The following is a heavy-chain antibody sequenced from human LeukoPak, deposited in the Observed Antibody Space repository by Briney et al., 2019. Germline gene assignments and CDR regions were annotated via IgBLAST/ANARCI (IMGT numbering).Heavy chain of an antibody. J-gene: IGHJ4*02. Sequence: GQSLRISCKGSGYSFTNYWIGWVRQMPGKGLEWMGIVFPGDSGTRYSPSFQGQVTISADKSISTAYLQWSSLKASDTAMFYCTRHTDISASPDYWGQGSLVTVPS. CDR3: TRHTDISASPDY. D-gene: IGHD4-11*01. CDR2: VFPGDSGT. CDR1: GYSFTNYW. V-gene: IGHV5-51*01.